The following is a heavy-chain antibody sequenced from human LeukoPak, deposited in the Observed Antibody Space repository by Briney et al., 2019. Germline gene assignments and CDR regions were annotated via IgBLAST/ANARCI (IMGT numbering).Heavy chain of an antibody. CDR3: ASGGGSFGDV. CDR1: GGTFSSYA. V-gene: IGHV1-69*05. J-gene: IGHJ3*01. Sequence: GSSGKVSCKASGGTFSSYAISWVRQAPGQGLEWMGRIIPIFGTANYAQKFQGRVTMTRDTSISTDYMELSGLRSDDTAVYYCASGGGSFGDVWGQGTMATVSS. CDR2: IIPIFGTA. D-gene: IGHD2-15*01.